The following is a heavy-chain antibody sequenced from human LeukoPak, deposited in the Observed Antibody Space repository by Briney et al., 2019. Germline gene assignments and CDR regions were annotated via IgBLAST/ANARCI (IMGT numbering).Heavy chain of an antibody. D-gene: IGHD3-22*01. CDR1: GFTFSSYS. CDR3: ARDSSNPYYYDSGGLEFDY. Sequence: GGSLRLSCAASGFTFSSYSMNWVRQAPGKGLEWVSSISSSSSYIYYADSVKGRFTISRDNAKNSLYLQMNSLRAEDTAVYYCARDSSNPYYYDSGGLEFDYWGQGTLVTVSS. CDR2: ISSSSSYI. J-gene: IGHJ4*02. V-gene: IGHV3-21*01.